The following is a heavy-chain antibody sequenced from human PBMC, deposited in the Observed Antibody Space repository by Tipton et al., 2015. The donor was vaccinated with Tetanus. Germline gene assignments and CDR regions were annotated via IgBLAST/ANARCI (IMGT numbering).Heavy chain of an antibody. Sequence: GLVKPSETLSLTCTVSGGSVSSGSYYWSWIRQPPGKGLEWIGYIYYSGSTNYNPSLKSRVTISVDTSKNQFSLKLSSVTAADTAVYYCARGGFGEFPDYWGQGTLVTVSS. J-gene: IGHJ4*02. CDR1: GGSVSSGSYY. D-gene: IGHD3-10*01. CDR3: ARGGFGEFPDY. CDR2: IYYSGST. V-gene: IGHV4-61*01.